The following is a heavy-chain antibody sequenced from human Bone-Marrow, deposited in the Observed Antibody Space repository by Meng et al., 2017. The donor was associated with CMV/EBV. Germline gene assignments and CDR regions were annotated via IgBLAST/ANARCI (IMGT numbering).Heavy chain of an antibody. Sequence: GGSLRLSCAASGFTFSSYWMHWVRQAPGKGLVWVSSISSSSSYIYYADSVKGRFTISRDNAKNSLYLQMNSLRAEDTAVYYCARDRNELPGDYWGQGTLVTVSS. CDR1: GFTFSSYW. D-gene: IGHD1-1*01. CDR2: ISSSSSYI. CDR3: ARDRNELPGDY. J-gene: IGHJ4*02. V-gene: IGHV3-21*01.